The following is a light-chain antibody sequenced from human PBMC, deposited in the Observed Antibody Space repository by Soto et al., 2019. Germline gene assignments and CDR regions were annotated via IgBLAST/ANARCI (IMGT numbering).Light chain of an antibody. V-gene: IGLV2-14*03. Sequence: QSVLTQPASVSGSPGQSIAISCTGTSSDVGAFDYVSWYQQHPGKAPRVMIYDVKNRPSGISDRFSGSKSGNTASLTISGLQAEDEAYYYCSSYTTNSSVIFGGGTQLNVL. CDR2: DVK. CDR3: SSYTTNSSVI. J-gene: IGLJ2*01. CDR1: SSDVGAFDY.